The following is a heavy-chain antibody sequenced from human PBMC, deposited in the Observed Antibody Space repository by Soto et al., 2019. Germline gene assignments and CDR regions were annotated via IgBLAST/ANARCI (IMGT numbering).Heavy chain of an antibody. CDR3: AREKTPMSPHYFYYGMDV. CDR1: GGSINSNY. Sequence: SETLSLTCTVSGGSINSNYWSWIRQPPGKGLEWIGNIHYSGNTNYNPSLKSRVTISADTSKNQFSLKLSSVTAADTAVYYCAREKTPMSPHYFYYGMDVWGQGTTVTVSS. J-gene: IGHJ6*02. CDR2: IHYSGNT. V-gene: IGHV4-59*01. D-gene: IGHD3-9*01.